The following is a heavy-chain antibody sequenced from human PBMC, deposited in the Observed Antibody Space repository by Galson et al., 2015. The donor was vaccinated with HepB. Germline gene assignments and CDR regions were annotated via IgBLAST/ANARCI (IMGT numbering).Heavy chain of an antibody. CDR3: ARDALYYYDRSGYYY. V-gene: IGHV1-18*01. D-gene: IGHD3-22*01. CDR1: GYTFTTYA. J-gene: IGHJ4*02. Sequence: SVKVSCKASGYTFTTYAISWVRQAPGQGLEWMGWISPYNGNTDYAQKLQGRVTMTTNTSTSTAYMELWSLRSDDTAVYYCARDALYYYDRSGYYYWGQGTPVTVSS. CDR2: ISPYNGNT.